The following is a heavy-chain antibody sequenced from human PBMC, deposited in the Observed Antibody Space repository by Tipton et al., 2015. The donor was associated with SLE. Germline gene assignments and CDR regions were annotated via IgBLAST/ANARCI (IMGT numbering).Heavy chain of an antibody. CDR1: GASITGGGYY. V-gene: IGHV4-31*03. CDR3: ARVSTSRDYFFDR. CDR2: VYDSGTT. Sequence: TLSLTCTVSGASITGGGYYWSWIRQRPGKGLEWLGYVYDSGTTSYNPSLESRLTILRDTSKDQFSLNLSSVTAADTGVYYCARVSTSRDYFFDRWGQGTLVAVSS. D-gene: IGHD5-24*01. J-gene: IGHJ4*02.